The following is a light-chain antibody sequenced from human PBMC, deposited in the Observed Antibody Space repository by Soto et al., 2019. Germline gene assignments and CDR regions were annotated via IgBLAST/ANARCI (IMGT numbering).Light chain of an antibody. V-gene: IGKV3-15*01. CDR3: QQRNSWPLT. CDR1: QSVSSK. J-gene: IGKJ4*02. Sequence: EVAMTQSPAPLSVSSGERSTLSFRASQSVSSKLAWYQQKPGKAPRLLIYGASAMATGIPSRFSGSGSGTDFTLTISSLEPEDFAIYYCQQRNSWPLTFGPGTKVDIK. CDR2: GAS.